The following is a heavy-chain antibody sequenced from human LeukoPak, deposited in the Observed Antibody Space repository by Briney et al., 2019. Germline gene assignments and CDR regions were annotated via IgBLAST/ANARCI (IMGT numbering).Heavy chain of an antibody. CDR3: AREVWGSYYFDY. Sequence: GGTLRLSCAASGFTFSSYGMSWVRQAPGKGLEWVSAISGSGGSTYYADSVKGRFTISRDNSKNTLYLQMNSLRAEDTAVYYCAREVWGSYYFDYWGQRTLVTVSS. CDR2: ISGSGGST. V-gene: IGHV3-23*01. J-gene: IGHJ4*02. CDR1: GFTFSSYG. D-gene: IGHD7-27*01.